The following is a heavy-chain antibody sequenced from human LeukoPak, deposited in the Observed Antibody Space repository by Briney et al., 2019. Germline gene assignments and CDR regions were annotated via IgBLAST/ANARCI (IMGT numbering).Heavy chain of an antibody. J-gene: IGHJ4*02. CDR3: ARRASSGWIDY. CDR1: GFTVSSNY. D-gene: IGHD6-19*01. Sequence: GGSLRLSCAASGFTVSSNYMSWVRQAPGKGLEWVSVIYSGGSTYYADSVKGRFTISRDNSKNTLYLQMNSLRAEDTAVYYCARRASSGWIDYWGQGTLVTVSS. V-gene: IGHV3-53*01. CDR2: IYSGGST.